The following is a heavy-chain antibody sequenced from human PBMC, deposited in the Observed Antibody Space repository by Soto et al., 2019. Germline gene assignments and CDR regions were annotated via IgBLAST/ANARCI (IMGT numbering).Heavy chain of an antibody. J-gene: IGHJ4*02. Sequence: PSETLSLTCAVSGGSFTSNNWCTWVRQPPGQGLEWIGEIYRTGSTNYNPSLKSRGTISLDKSENQFSLKVTSLTAADTAVYYCASRDPGTSVDYWGQGTLVTVSS. V-gene: IGHV4-4*02. CDR3: ASRDPGTSVDY. D-gene: IGHD1-7*01. CDR1: GGSFTSNNW. CDR2: IYRTGST.